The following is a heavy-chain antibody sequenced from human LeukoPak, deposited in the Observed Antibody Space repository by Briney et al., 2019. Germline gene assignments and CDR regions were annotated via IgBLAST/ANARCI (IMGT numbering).Heavy chain of an antibody. CDR1: GGSISSYY. D-gene: IGHD1-1*01. J-gene: IGHJ5*02. V-gene: IGHV4-4*07. CDR3: ARVEILNWFDP. Sequence: SSETLSLTCTVSGGSISSYYWSWIRQPAGKGLEWIGRIYTSGSTNYNPSLKSRVTISVDTSKNQFSLKLSSVTAADTAVYYCARVEILNWFDPWGQGTLVTVSS. CDR2: IYTSGST.